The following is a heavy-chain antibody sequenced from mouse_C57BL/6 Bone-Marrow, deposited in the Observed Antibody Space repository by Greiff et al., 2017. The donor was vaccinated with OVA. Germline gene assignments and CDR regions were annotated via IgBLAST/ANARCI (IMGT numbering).Heavy chain of an antibody. Sequence: LVESGAELVKPGASVKMSCKASGYTFTTYPIEWMKQNHGKSLEWIGNFHPYNDDTKYNEKFKGKATLTVEKSSSTVYLELSRLTSDDSAVYYCARGGSPGWYFDVWGTGTTVTVSS. D-gene: IGHD1-1*01. CDR2: FHPYNDDT. V-gene: IGHV1-47*01. J-gene: IGHJ1*03. CDR3: ARGGSPGWYFDV. CDR1: GYTFTTYP.